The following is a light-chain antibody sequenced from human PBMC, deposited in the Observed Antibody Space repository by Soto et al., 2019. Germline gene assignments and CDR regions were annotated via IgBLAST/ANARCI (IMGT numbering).Light chain of an antibody. CDR3: QQYNNWPPLT. Sequence: EIVMTQSPATLSVSPGDRATISCRASQSVSSNLAWYQQKPGQAPRLLIYGASTRATGIPARFSGSGSGTEFTLTISSLQSEDFAVYYCQQYNNWPPLTLGGGTKVDIK. V-gene: IGKV3D-15*01. J-gene: IGKJ4*01. CDR1: QSVSSN. CDR2: GAS.